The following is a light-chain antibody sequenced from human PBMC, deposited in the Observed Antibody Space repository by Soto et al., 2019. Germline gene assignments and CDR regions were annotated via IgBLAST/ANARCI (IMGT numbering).Light chain of an antibody. CDR1: SSDVGGYNF. Sequence: ALTQPASVSGSPGQSVTISCAGTSSDVGGYNFVSWYQQHPGKAPQLMIYDVSSRPSGVSNRFSGSKSGNTASLTISGLQAEDEADYYCSSYTSSYTYVFGTGTKVTVL. J-gene: IGLJ1*01. V-gene: IGLV2-14*03. CDR3: SSYTSSYTYV. CDR2: DVS.